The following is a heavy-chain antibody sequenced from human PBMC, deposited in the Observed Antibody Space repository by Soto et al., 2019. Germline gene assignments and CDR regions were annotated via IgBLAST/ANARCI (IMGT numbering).Heavy chain of an antibody. D-gene: IGHD6-19*01. CDR3: SRDQSRGWHRFDY. CDR2: IYYSGST. CDR1: GGSISSGGYY. J-gene: IGHJ4*02. Sequence: QVQLQESGPGLVKPSQTLSLTCTVSGGSISSGGYYWSWIRQHPGKGLEWIGYIYYSGSTYYNPSFNRRVTISVDTSKNHFSLQLSSATAADAAVDYCSRDQSRGWHRFDYWGQGTLVTVSS. V-gene: IGHV4-31*03.